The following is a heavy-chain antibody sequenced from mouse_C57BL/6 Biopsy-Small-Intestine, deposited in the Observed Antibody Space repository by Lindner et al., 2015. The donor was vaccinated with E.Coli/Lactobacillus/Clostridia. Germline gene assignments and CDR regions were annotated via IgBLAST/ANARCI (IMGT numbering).Heavy chain of an antibody. V-gene: IGHV14-4*01. CDR2: IDPENGDT. CDR1: GFNIKDDY. Sequence: VQLQESGAELVRPGASVKLSCTASGFNIKDDYTHWVKQRPEQGLEWIGWIDPENGDTEYASKFQGKATITADTSSNTAYLQLSSLTSEDTAVYYCTTEVTPFDYWGQGTTLTVSS. J-gene: IGHJ2*01. D-gene: IGHD2-3*01. CDR3: TTEVTPFDY.